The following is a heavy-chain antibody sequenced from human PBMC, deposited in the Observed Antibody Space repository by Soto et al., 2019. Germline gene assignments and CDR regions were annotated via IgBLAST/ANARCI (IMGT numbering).Heavy chain of an antibody. V-gene: IGHV3-33*01. J-gene: IGHJ4*02. D-gene: IGHD4-17*01. CDR1: GFTFSSYG. Sequence: GGSLRLSCAASGFTFSSYGMHWVRQAPGKGLEWVAVIWYDGSNKYYADSVKGRFTISRDNSKNTLYLQMNSLRAEDTAVYYCARDPHYGDYAGFVDYWGQGTLVTVSS. CDR3: ARDPHYGDYAGFVDY. CDR2: IWYDGSNK.